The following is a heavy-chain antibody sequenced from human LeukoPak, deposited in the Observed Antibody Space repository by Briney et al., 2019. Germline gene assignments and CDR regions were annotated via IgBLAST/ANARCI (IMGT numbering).Heavy chain of an antibody. V-gene: IGHV4-39*07. CDR2: IFYTGST. D-gene: IGHD3-22*01. CDR1: SGSISTSNYY. CDR3: ARLYYDSSGFLDAFDV. J-gene: IGHJ3*01. Sequence: SETLSLTCTVSSGSISTSNYYWGWVRQPPGKALEWIGNIFYTGSTYYSPSLKSRVTISVDTSKNQFSLKLSSVTAADTAVYYCARLYYDSSGFLDAFDVWGQGTLVTVSS.